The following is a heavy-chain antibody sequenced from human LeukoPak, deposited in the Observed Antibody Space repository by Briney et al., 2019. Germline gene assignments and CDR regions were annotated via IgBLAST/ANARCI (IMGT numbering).Heavy chain of an antibody. CDR2: IAPTDSYT. J-gene: IGHJ4*02. Sequence: AESLRISCQGSGYSFTSYWITWVRQMPGKGLEWMGMIAPTDSYTNYSPSFQGHVTISVDKSISTTYLQWSSLKASDTAMYFCASGSGPYSPDYWGQGTLVTVSS. CDR1: GYSFTSYW. CDR3: ASGSGPYSPDY. V-gene: IGHV5-10-1*01. D-gene: IGHD3-10*01.